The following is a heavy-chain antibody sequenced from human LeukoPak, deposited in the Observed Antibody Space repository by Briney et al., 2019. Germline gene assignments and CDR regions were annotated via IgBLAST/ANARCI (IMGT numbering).Heavy chain of an antibody. D-gene: IGHD6-13*01. J-gene: IGHJ5*02. CDR3: ARVAAAGRINWFDP. CDR2: ISSSSSYI. Sequence: GGSLRLSCAASGFTFSSYSMNWVRQAPGKGLEWVSSISSSSSYIYYADSVKGRFTISRDNAKNSLYLQMNSLRAEDTAVYYCARVAAAGRINWFDPWGQGTLVTASS. CDR1: GFTFSSYS. V-gene: IGHV3-21*01.